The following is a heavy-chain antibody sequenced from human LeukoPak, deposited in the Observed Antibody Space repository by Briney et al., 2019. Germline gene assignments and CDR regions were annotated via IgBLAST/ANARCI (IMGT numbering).Heavy chain of an antibody. CDR2: IYYGGST. CDR3: AGLYASGSYYGY. CDR1: GDSINSSNYY. V-gene: IGHV4-39*01. Sequence: PSETLSLTCTVSGDSINSSNYYWGWIRQPPGKGLEWIGNIYYGGSTYYKPSLKSRVTIPVGTSKNQFSLTLSSVTAADTAVYYCAGLYASGSYYGYWGQGALVTVSS. J-gene: IGHJ4*02. D-gene: IGHD3-10*01.